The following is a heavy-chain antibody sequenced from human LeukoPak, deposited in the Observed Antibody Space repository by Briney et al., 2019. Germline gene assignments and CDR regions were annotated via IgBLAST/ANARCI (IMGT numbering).Heavy chain of an antibody. J-gene: IGHJ5*02. Sequence: SETLSLTCAVYGGSFSGYYWSWIRQPPGKGLEWIGEINHSGSTNYNPSLKSRVTISVDTSKNQFSLKLSSVTAADTAVFYCAREGARGYDFWSGSNWFDPWGQGTLVTVSS. CDR1: GGSFSGYY. V-gene: IGHV4-34*01. D-gene: IGHD3-3*01. CDR3: AREGARGYDFWSGSNWFDP. CDR2: INHSGST.